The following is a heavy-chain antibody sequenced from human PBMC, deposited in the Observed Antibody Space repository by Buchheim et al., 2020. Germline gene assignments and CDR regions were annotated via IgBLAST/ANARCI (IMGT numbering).Heavy chain of an antibody. J-gene: IGHJ4*02. CDR2: TDTSGST. Sequence: QVQLQESGPGLVKPSQTLSLTCTVSGGSISSGSYYWSWIRQPAGKGLEWIGRTDTSGSTKSNPSTKSQSTISVDTSKKHSPLKLSSVTAADTAVYYCARASDYDILTGYIDWGQGTL. V-gene: IGHV4-61*02. D-gene: IGHD3-9*01. CDR1: GGSISSGSYY. CDR3: ARASDYDILTGYID.